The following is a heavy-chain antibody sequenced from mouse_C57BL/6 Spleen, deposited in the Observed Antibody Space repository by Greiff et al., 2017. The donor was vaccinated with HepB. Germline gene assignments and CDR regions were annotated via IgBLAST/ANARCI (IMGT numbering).Heavy chain of an antibody. CDR1: GYTFTSYW. V-gene: IGHV1-61*01. Sequence: QVQLQQPGAELVRPGSSVKLSCKASGYTFTSYWMDWVKQRPGQGLEWIGNIYPSDSETHYNQKFKDKATLTVDKSSSTAYMQLSSLTSEDSAVYHCARSYYSNYDFFAYWGQGTLVTVSA. CDR3: ARSYYSNYDFFAY. CDR2: IYPSDSET. J-gene: IGHJ3*01. D-gene: IGHD2-5*01.